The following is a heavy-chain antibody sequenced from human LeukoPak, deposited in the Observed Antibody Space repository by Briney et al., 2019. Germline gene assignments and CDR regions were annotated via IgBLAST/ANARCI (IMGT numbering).Heavy chain of an antibody. Sequence: SVKVSCKASGGTFSSYAISWVRQAPGQGLEWMGRIIPIFGTANYAQKFQGRVTTTADESTSTAYMELSSLRSEDTAVYYCARDSGIAVGYYYYYYYMDVWGKGTTVTVSS. J-gene: IGHJ6*03. V-gene: IGHV1-69*13. CDR1: GGTFSSYA. CDR3: ARDSGIAVGYYYYYYYMDV. CDR2: IIPIFGTA. D-gene: IGHD6-19*01.